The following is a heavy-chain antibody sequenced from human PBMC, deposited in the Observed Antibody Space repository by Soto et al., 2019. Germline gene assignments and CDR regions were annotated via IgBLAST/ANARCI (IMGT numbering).Heavy chain of an antibody. V-gene: IGHV5-10-1*01. CDR1: GYSFTSYW. Sequence: GESLKISCKGSGYSFTSYWISWVRQMPGKGLEWMGRIDPSDSYTNYSPSFQGHVTISADKSISTAYLQWSSLKAPDTAMYYCARQRGAARYYGMDVWGQGTKVTVSS. D-gene: IGHD6-6*01. CDR2: IDPSDSYT. CDR3: ARQRGAARYYGMDV. J-gene: IGHJ6*02.